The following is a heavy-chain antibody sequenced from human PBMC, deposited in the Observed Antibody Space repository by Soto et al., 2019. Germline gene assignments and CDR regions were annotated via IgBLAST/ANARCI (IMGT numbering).Heavy chain of an antibody. D-gene: IGHD2-21*02. CDR3: VRRFGGNSASAFDV. CDR2: INSDGSNT. J-gene: IGHJ3*01. Sequence: EVQLVESGGVLVQPGGSLRLSCAASGFSFSGRWMHWVRQAPGKGLVWVSRINSDGSNTNYEDSVKGRFTISRDNAKNTLYLQMNSLRAEDTAVYYCVRRFGGNSASAFDVWGQGTLVTVSS. V-gene: IGHV3-74*01. CDR1: GFSFSGRW.